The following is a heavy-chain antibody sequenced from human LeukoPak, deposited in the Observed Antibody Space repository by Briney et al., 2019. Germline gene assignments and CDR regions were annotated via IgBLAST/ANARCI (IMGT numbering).Heavy chain of an antibody. CDR2: INHSGST. CDR1: GGSFSGYY. Sequence: SETLSLTCAVYGGSFSGYYWSWIRQPPGKGLEWIGEINHSGSTNYNPSLKSRVTISVDTSKNQFSLKLSSVTAADTAVYYCARGSRRWLQFGTIDYWAREPWSPSPQ. V-gene: IGHV4-34*01. D-gene: IGHD5-24*01. CDR3: ARGSRRWLQFGTIDY. J-gene: IGHJ4*02.